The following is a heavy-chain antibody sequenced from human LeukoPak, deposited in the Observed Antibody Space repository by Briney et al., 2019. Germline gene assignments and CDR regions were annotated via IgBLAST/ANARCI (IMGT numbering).Heavy chain of an antibody. CDR1: GGSISSYY. Sequence: SETLSLTCAVYGGSISSYYWSWIRQPPGKGLEWIGYIYYSGSTNYNPSLKSRVTISVDTSKNQFSLKLSSVTAADTAVYYCARGAMVRGVNYYYYMDVWGKGTTVTISS. CDR3: ARGAMVRGVNYYYYMDV. D-gene: IGHD3-10*01. V-gene: IGHV4-59*01. J-gene: IGHJ6*03. CDR2: IYYSGST.